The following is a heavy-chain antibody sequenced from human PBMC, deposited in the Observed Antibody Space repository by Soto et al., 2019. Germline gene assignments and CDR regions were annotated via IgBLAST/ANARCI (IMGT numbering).Heavy chain of an antibody. CDR1: GYTFTDYY. V-gene: IGHV1-2*04. D-gene: IGHD3-16*01. J-gene: IGHJ4*02. Sequence: QVQLVQSGAEVKNPGSSVKVSCKTSGYTFTDYYIHWVRQAPGQGLEGMGWINPNSGATKYSQKFQGWVAMTRYTSIRTAYMELSRLRSDDTAIYYCATLGAGAFDHWGQGSLVTVSS. CDR3: ATLGAGAFDH. CDR2: INPNSGAT.